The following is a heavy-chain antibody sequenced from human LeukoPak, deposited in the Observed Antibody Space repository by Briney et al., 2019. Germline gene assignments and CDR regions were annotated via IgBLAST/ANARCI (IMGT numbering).Heavy chain of an antibody. D-gene: IGHD1-26*01. J-gene: IGHJ4*02. V-gene: IGHV4-59*08. CDR3: ARQRAGPLHYFDY. CDR1: GGSISSYY. Sequence: SETLSLTCSVSGGSISSYYWSWIRQPPGKGLEWIGYIYYSGSTNYNPSLKSRVTISVDTSKNQFSLRLSSVTAADTAVYYCARQRAGPLHYFDYWGQGTLVTVSS. CDR2: IYYSGST.